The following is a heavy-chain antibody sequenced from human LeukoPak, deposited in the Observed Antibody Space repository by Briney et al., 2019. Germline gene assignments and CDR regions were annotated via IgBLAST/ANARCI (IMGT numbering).Heavy chain of an antibody. V-gene: IGHV3-30*03. CDR2: ISYDGSNE. D-gene: IGHD3-22*01. Sequence: PGRSLRLSCAASGFTFSSYGMHWVRQAPGKGLEWVAVISYDGSNEYYADSVKGRFTISRDNSKNTLYLQMNSVRAEDTAVYYCARAGRITMIVVVIIMRGYWGQGTLVTVSS. J-gene: IGHJ4*02. CDR3: ARAGRITMIVVVIIMRGY. CDR1: GFTFSSYG.